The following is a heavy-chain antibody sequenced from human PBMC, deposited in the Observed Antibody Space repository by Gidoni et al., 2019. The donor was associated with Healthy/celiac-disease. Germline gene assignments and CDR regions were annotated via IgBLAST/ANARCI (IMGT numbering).Heavy chain of an antibody. CDR1: GFPFDDYA. Sequence: EVQLVESGGGLVQPGRSLRLSCSASGFPFDDYAMHWVRQAPGKGLEWVSSISWNSGSIGYADSVKGRFTISRDNAKNSLYLQMNSLRAEDTALYYCAKDFGSGWLWYFDLWGRGTLVTVSS. D-gene: IGHD6-19*01. CDR3: AKDFGSGWLWYFDL. V-gene: IGHV3-9*01. CDR2: ISWNSGSI. J-gene: IGHJ2*01.